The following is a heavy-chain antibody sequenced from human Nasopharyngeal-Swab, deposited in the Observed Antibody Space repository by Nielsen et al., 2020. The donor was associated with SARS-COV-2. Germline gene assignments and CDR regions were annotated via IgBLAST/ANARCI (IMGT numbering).Heavy chain of an antibody. J-gene: IGHJ5*02. D-gene: IGHD3-22*01. V-gene: IGHV1-69*04. CDR3: ARDRDYYDSSGYYFGWFDP. CDR1: GYTFTSYG. Sequence: SVKVSCKASGYTFTSYGISWVRQAPGQGLEWMGRIIPILGIANYAQKFQGRVTITADKSTSTAYMELSSLRSEDTAVYYCARDRDYYDSSGYYFGWFDPWGQGTLVTVSS. CDR2: IIPILGIA.